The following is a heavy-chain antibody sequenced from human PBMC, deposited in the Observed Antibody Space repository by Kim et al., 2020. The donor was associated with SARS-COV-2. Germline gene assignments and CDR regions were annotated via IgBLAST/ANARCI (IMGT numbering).Heavy chain of an antibody. V-gene: IGHV4-34*01. Sequence: SETLSLTCAVYGGTFSGYYWSWIRQPPGKGLEWMGEIYDGGSTNYNPSLKSRVTISVDTSKNQLCRELSSVTAADTAGYYWTRITRKVVSRHYTFYM. CDR3: TRITRKVVSRHYTFYM. CDR2: IYDGGST. CDR1: GGTFSGYY. J-gene: IGHJ6*03. D-gene: IGHD2-8*02.